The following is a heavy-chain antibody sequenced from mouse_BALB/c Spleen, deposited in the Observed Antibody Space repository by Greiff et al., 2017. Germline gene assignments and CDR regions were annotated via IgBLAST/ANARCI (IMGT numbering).Heavy chain of an antibody. CDR3: ARDYYGSSYVGFDY. J-gene: IGHJ2*01. CDR1: GYSITSGYY. V-gene: IGHV3-6*02. D-gene: IGHD1-1*01. CDR2: ISYDGSN. Sequence: VQLQQSGPGLVKPSQSLSLTCSVTGYSITSGYYWNWIRQFPGNKLEWMGYISYDGSNNYNPSLKNRISITRDTSKNQFFLKLNSVTTEDTATYYCARDYYGSSYVGFDYWGQGTTLTVSS.